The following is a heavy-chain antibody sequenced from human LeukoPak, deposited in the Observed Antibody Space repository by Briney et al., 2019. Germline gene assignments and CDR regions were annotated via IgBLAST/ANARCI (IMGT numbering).Heavy chain of an antibody. CDR3: ARLFQRNELNYYDSSGYSLGY. CDR2: IDNDGYST. V-gene: IGHV3-74*01. Sequence: GGSLRLSCAASGFTFSNFWMHWVRQAPGKGLVWVSRIDNDGYSTTYADSVKGRFTISRDNAKNSLYLQMNSLRAEDTAVYYCARLFQRNELNYYDSSGYSLGYWGQGTLVTVSS. CDR1: GFTFSNFW. D-gene: IGHD3-22*01. J-gene: IGHJ4*02.